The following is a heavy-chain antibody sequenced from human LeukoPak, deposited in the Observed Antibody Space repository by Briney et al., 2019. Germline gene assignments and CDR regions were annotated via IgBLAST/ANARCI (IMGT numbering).Heavy chain of an antibody. V-gene: IGHV3-11*04. J-gene: IGHJ4*02. Sequence: GGSLRLSCAASGFTFSDYYMSWIREAPGKGMEWVSYISGSGSTTYYADSVKGRFTISRDNAKNSLYLQMNSLRAEDTAVYYCATEYDFWSGYYGWGQGTLVTVSS. D-gene: IGHD3-3*01. CDR3: ATEYDFWSGYYG. CDR2: ISGSGSTT. CDR1: GFTFSDYY.